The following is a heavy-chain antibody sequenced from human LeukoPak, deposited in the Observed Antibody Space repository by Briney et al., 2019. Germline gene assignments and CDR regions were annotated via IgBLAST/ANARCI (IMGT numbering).Heavy chain of an antibody. CDR1: GGSISSYY. D-gene: IGHD4-17*01. Sequence: KPSETLSLTCTVSGGSISSYYWSWIRRPAGKGLEWIGRIYTSGSTNYNPSLKSRVTMSVDTSKNQFSLKLSSVTAADTAVYYCARDLTTVTTTPSFDLWGRGTLVTVSS. J-gene: IGHJ2*01. V-gene: IGHV4-4*07. CDR2: IYTSGST. CDR3: ARDLTTVTTTPSFDL.